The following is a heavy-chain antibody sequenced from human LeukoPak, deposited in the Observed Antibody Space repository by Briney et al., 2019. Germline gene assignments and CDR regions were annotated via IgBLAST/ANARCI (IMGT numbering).Heavy chain of an antibody. J-gene: IGHJ3*02. CDR2: ISGSGGST. CDR1: GFTFSSYA. D-gene: IGHD2-2*01. Sequence: GGSLRLSCAASGFTFSSYAMSWVRQAPGKGLEWVSAISGSGGSTYYADSVKGRFTISRDNSKNTLYLQMNSLRAEDTAVYYCAKERAHYCSSTSCYGRYDAFDIWGQGTMVTVSS. V-gene: IGHV3-23*01. CDR3: AKERAHYCSSTSCYGRYDAFDI.